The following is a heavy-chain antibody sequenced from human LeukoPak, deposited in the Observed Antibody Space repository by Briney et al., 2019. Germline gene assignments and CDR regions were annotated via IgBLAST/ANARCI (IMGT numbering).Heavy chain of an antibody. V-gene: IGHV3-23*01. CDR2: ISGSGGST. D-gene: IGHD1-26*01. Sequence: GGSLRLSCAASGFTFSSYAMSWVRQAPGKGLEWVSAISGSGGSTYYADSVKGRFTISRDNSKNTLYLQMNSLRAEDTAVYYCTKGGASSREGYFDYWGQGTLVTVSS. CDR1: GFTFSSYA. J-gene: IGHJ4*02. CDR3: TKGGASSREGYFDY.